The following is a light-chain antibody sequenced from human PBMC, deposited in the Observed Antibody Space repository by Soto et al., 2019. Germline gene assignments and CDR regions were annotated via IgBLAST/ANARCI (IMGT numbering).Light chain of an antibody. V-gene: IGLV2-23*01. Sequence: QSALTQPASVSGSPGQSITISCTGTSSDVGSYNFVSWYQQHPGKAPKLMIYEGSKRPSGVSNRFSGSKSGNTASLTISGLQAEDEADYYCCSYAGSSPWVFGPGTKLPVL. J-gene: IGLJ1*01. CDR1: SSDVGSYNF. CDR3: CSYAGSSPWV. CDR2: EGS.